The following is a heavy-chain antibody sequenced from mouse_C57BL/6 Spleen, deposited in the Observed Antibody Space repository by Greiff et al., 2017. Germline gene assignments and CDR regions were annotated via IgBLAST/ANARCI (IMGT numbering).Heavy chain of an antibody. Sequence: QVQLQQSGAELVRPGASVKLSCKASGYTFTDYYINWVKQRPGQGLEWIARIYPGSGNTYYNEKFKGKATLTAEKSSSTAYMQLSSLTSEDSAVYFCARGAHNWDNLLFAYWGQGTLVTVSA. J-gene: IGHJ3*01. D-gene: IGHD4-1*01. CDR3: ARGAHNWDNLLFAY. CDR1: GYTFTDYY. CDR2: IYPGSGNT. V-gene: IGHV1-76*01.